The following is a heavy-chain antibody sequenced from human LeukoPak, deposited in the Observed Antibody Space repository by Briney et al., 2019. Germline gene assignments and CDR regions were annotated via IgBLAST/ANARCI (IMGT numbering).Heavy chain of an antibody. CDR1: GFTFSSYS. CDR3: ARAGVLVSRDYGDYVFHFDY. V-gene: IGHV3-21*01. J-gene: IGHJ4*02. Sequence: PGGSLKLSCAASGFTFSSYSMNWVRQAPGKGLEWVSSISSSSSYIYYADSVKGRFTISRDNAKNSLYLQMNSLRAEDTAVYYCARAGVLVSRDYGDYVFHFDYWGQGTLVTVSS. CDR2: ISSSSSYI. D-gene: IGHD4-17*01.